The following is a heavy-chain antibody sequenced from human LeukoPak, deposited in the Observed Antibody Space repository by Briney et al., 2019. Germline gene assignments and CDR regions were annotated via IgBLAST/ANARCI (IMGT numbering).Heavy chain of an antibody. J-gene: IGHJ4*02. CDR2: MYSGGST. D-gene: IGHD3-22*01. V-gene: IGHV3-66*01. Sequence: GGSLRLSCAASGFTFSSYAMSWVRQAPGKGLEWVSVMYSGGSTFCADSVKGRFTISRDNSKNTLYLQMNSLRAEDTAVYYCARKHYYDSSGFFPPMDYWGQGTLVTVSS. CDR1: GFTFSSYA. CDR3: ARKHYYDSSGFFPPMDY.